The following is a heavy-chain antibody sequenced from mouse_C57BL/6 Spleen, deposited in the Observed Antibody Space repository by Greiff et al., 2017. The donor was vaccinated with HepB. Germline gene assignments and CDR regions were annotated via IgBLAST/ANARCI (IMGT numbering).Heavy chain of an antibody. CDR1: GYAFSSYW. CDR2: IYPGDGDT. Sequence: VKLMESGAELVKPGASVKISCKASGYAFSSYWMNWVKQRPGKGLEWIGQIYPGDGDTNYNGKFKGKATLTADKSSSTAYMQLSSLTSEDSAVYFCARFNGSSYDYFDYWGQGTTLTVSS. V-gene: IGHV1-80*01. D-gene: IGHD1-1*01. J-gene: IGHJ2*01. CDR3: ARFNGSSYDYFDY.